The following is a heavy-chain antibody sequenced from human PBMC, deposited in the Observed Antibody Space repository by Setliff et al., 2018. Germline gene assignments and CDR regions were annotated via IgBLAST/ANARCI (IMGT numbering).Heavy chain of an antibody. CDR2: IKNKNEGETR. V-gene: IGHV3-15*05. CDR1: GYSISSGYY. CDR3: TSTTLDF. D-gene: IGHD1-1*01. Sequence: PSETLSLTCAVSGYSISSGYYWGWIRQPPGKGLEWVGRIKNKNEGETRDYAAPVKGRFTVSRDDSKNTLYLHMSSLRSEDTGIYYCTSTTLDFWGPGTLVTVSS. J-gene: IGHJ4*02.